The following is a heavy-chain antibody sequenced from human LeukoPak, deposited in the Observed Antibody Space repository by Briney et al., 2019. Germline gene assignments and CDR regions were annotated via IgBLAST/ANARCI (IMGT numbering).Heavy chain of an antibody. CDR1: GGSFSGYY. V-gene: IGHV3-23*01. J-gene: IGHJ4*02. CDR3: ATSGGP. Sequence: ETLSLTCAVYGGSFSGYYWSWVRQAPGKGLEWVSAISGSGGSTYYADSVKGRFTISRDNSKNTLYLQMNSLRAEDTAVYYCATSGGPWGQGTLVTVSS. CDR2: ISGSGGST.